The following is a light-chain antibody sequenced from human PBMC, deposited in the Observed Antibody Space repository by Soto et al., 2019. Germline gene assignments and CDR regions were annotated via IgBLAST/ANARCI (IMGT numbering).Light chain of an antibody. CDR2: STN. CDR1: SGSVSTSYY. J-gene: IGLJ3*02. Sequence: VVTQEPSFSVSPGRTVTLTCGLSSGSVSTSYYPSWYQQTPGQAPRTLIYSTNTRSSGVPDRFSGSILGNKAALTITGAQADDESDYYCVLYMGSGISVFGGGTKVTVL. V-gene: IGLV8-61*01. CDR3: VLYMGSGISV.